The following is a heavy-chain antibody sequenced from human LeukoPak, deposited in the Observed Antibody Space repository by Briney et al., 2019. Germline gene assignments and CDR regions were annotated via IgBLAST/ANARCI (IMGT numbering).Heavy chain of an antibody. D-gene: IGHD1-26*01. CDR2: IYYSGST. J-gene: IGHJ4*02. V-gene: IGHV4-59*01. CDR1: GGSTSSYY. Sequence: PSETLSLTCIVSGGSTSSYYWSWIRQPPGKGLEWIGYIYYSGSTNYNPSLKSRVTILVDTSKNQFSLKVSSVTAADTAVYYCARGQYSGSCFDNWGQGSLVTVSS. CDR3: ARGQYSGSCFDN.